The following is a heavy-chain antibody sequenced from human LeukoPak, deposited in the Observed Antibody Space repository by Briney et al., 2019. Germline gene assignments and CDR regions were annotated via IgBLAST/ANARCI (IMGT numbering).Heavy chain of an antibody. Sequence: SETLSLTCTVSDDSISDYNRGWIRQPPGKGLEWIGYFHNSGTSTYNPSLKSRVTISADTSKNQFSLKLNSLTTADTAVYYCTRGAGWLIDYWGQGTLVTVSS. CDR2: FHNSGTS. CDR3: TRGAGWLIDY. J-gene: IGHJ4*02. V-gene: IGHV4-59*01. D-gene: IGHD3-16*01. CDR1: DDSISDYN.